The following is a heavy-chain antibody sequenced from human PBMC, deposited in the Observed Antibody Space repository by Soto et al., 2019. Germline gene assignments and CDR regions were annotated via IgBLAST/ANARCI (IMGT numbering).Heavy chain of an antibody. CDR1: GFTFGDYA. CDR2: IKQDGSEK. V-gene: IGHV3-7*01. Sequence: GWSLRLSCAASGFTFGDYAMHWVRQAPGKGLEWLANIKQDGSEKYYVDSVKGRFTISRDNAKNSLYLQMNSLRAEDTAVYYCASDQSTIFGVAHVDTWGQGTLVTVSS. J-gene: IGHJ5*02. CDR3: ASDQSTIFGVAHVDT. D-gene: IGHD3-3*01.